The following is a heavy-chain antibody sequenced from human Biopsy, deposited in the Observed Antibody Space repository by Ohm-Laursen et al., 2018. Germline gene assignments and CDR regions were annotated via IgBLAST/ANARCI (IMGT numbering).Heavy chain of an antibody. CDR2: INPGGNST. V-gene: IGHV1-46*01. CDR3: ALASFDY. J-gene: IGHJ4*02. Sequence: ASVKVSCKVSGYTFTTYYIHWVRQAPRQGLEWMGIINPGGNSTAYTQNFQGRVTMTWDTSTTTVYMELSSLRSEDTAVYYCALASFDYWGQGTLVTVPS. CDR1: GYTFTTYY.